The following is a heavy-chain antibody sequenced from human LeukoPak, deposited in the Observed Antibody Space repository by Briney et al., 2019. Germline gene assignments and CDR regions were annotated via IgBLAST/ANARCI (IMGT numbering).Heavy chain of an antibody. CDR3: ARGYSSSWYFDY. J-gene: IGHJ4*02. D-gene: IGHD6-13*01. CDR1: GYTFTNYG. V-gene: IGHV1-18*04. CDR2: ISAYNGNT. Sequence: ASVKVSCKASGYTFTNYGISWVRQAPGQGLEWMGWISAYNGNTNYAQKPQGRVTITTDTSTSTAYMELRSLRSDDTAVYYCARGYSSSWYFDYWGQGTLVTVSS.